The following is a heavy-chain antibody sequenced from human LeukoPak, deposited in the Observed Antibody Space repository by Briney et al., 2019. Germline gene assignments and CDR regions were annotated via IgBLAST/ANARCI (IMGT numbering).Heavy chain of an antibody. CDR1: GFTFSSYW. J-gene: IGHJ4*02. CDR2: INQDGSEK. Sequence: GGSLRLSCAACGFTFSSYWMSWVRQAPGKGLEWVAYINQDGSEKYYVDSVKGRFTISRDNAKNSLYLQMNSLRAEDTAVYYCARGCPYRDSDDYWGQGTLVTVSS. CDR3: ARGCPYRDSDDY. D-gene: IGHD1-26*01. V-gene: IGHV3-7*05.